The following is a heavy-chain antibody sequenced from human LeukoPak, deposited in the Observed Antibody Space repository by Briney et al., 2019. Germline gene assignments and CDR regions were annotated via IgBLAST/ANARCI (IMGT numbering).Heavy chain of an antibody. CDR2: IYTGGST. J-gene: IGHJ4*02. V-gene: IGHV4-4*07. CDR3: TRWYGGHGSDY. D-gene: IGHD4-23*01. CDR1: GGSITGYY. Sequence: SETLSLTCTVSGGSITGYYWSWIRQPAGKGLEWIGRIYTGGSTNYNPSLKSRVTMSADTSKNQFSLKLSSVTAADTAIYYCTRWYGGHGSDYWGQGTLVTVSS.